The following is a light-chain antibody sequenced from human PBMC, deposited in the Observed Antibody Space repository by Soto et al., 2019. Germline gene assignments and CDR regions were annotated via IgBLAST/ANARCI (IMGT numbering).Light chain of an antibody. CDR1: QYISTK. J-gene: IGKJ1*01. V-gene: IGKV3-20*01. CDR2: GAS. CDR3: QQYEAVVT. Sequence: VLTQSPDSLSLSPGERATLSCRASQYISTKLAWYQQKPGRALRLLIDGASTRATGIPDRFSGSGSGTDFTLTISRLEPEDVAVYYCQQYEAVVTFGQGTKVEI.